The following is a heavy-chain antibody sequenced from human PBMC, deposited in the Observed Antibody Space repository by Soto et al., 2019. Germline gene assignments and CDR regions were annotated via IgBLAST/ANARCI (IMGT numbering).Heavy chain of an antibody. J-gene: IGHJ6*02. D-gene: IGHD4-17*01. CDR3: ARARDGDPQYYYYYGMDV. CDR2: ISSSSSYT. V-gene: IGHV3-11*05. Sequence: QVQLVESGGGLVKPGGSLRLSCAASGFTFSDYYMSWIRQAPGKGLEWVSYISSSSSYTNYADSVKGRFTISRDNAKNSLYLQMNSLRAEDTAVYYCARARDGDPQYYYYYGMDVWGQGTTVTVSS. CDR1: GFTFSDYY.